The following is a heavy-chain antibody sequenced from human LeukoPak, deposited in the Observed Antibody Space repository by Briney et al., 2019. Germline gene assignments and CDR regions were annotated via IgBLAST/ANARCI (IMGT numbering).Heavy chain of an antibody. D-gene: IGHD3-16*01. J-gene: IGHJ6*02. CDR3: ATYTHWVAGDV. Sequence: GGSLRLSCAASGFSVGSNDINWVRQAPGKGLEWVANMNQDGSAKGYVDSVKGRFTISRDNARNSLYLQMSSLRPEDTAVYYCATYTHWVAGDVWGQGTTVTVSS. V-gene: IGHV3-7*01. CDR1: GFSVGSND. CDR2: MNQDGSAK.